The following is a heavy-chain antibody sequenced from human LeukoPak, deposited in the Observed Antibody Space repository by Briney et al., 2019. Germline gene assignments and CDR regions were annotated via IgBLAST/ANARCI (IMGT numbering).Heavy chain of an antibody. J-gene: IGHJ5*02. CDR3: ARRVRDDFWSGYSSPPENWFDP. D-gene: IGHD3-3*01. CDR2: IIPIFGTA. V-gene: IGHV1-69*13. Sequence: SVKVSCKASGGTFGSYAISWVRQAPGQGLEWMGGIIPIFGTANYAQKFQGRVTITADESTSTAYMELSSLRSEDTAVYYCARRVRDDFWSGYSSPPENWFDPWGQGTLVTVSS. CDR1: GGTFGSYA.